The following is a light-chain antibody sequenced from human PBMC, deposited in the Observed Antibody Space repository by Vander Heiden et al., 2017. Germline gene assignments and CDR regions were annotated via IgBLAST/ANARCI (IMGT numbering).Light chain of an antibody. Sequence: HSVLTQSSSASGTHGQRATISCSGSSYNIGSNTVNRYQQLPGTAPKLLIYSNNQRPSGVPDRFSGSKSGTSASLAISGLQSEDEADYYCAAWDDSLNGYVFGTGTKVTVL. CDR3: AAWDDSLNGYV. CDR1: SYNIGSNT. CDR2: SNN. V-gene: IGLV1-44*01. J-gene: IGLJ1*01.